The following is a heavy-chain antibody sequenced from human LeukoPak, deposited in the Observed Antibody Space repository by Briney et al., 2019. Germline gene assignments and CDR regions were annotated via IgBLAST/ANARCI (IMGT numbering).Heavy chain of an antibody. Sequence: GASVKVSCKASGYSFTDYYMHWVRQAPGQGLEWMGWINPNSGGTNYAQKFQGRVTMTRDTSISTAYMELSRLRSDDTAVYYCARDFGPATVVTPVAPWGQGTLVTVSS. V-gene: IGHV1-2*02. J-gene: IGHJ5*02. CDR3: ARDFGPATVVTPVAP. D-gene: IGHD4-23*01. CDR2: INPNSGGT. CDR1: GYSFTDYY.